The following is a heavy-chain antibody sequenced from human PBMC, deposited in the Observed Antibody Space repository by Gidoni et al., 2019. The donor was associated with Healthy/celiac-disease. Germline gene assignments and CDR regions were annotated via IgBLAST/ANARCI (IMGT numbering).Heavy chain of an antibody. CDR3: ARVSNPVTTWTYYYYYYGRDV. D-gene: IGHD4-4*01. CDR2: IWYDGSNQ. J-gene: IGHJ6*02. Sequence: QVQLVESGGGVVQPGRSLRLSGAASGVTFSSHGMHGVRQAPGKGLEWVAVIWYDGSNQYYADSVKGRFTISRDNSKHTLYLQMNSLRAEDTAVYYCARVSNPVTTWTYYYYYYGRDVWGQGTTVTVSS. CDR1: GVTFSSHG. V-gene: IGHV3-33*01.